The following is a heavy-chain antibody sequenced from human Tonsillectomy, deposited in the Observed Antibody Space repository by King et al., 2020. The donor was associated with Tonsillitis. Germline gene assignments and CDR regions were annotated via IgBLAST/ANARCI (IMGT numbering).Heavy chain of an antibody. CDR3: ARGPYSSSSGYFDY. J-gene: IGHJ4*02. D-gene: IGHD6-6*01. Sequence: VQLVESGGGVVRPGGSLRPSLEASGFPFDDYGMSWVRQAPGKGLEWVSGINWNGGSTGYADSVKGRFTISRDNAKNSLYLQMNSLRAEDTALYHCARGPYSSSSGYFDYWGQGTLVTVSS. CDR2: INWNGGST. CDR1: GFPFDDYG. V-gene: IGHV3-20*02.